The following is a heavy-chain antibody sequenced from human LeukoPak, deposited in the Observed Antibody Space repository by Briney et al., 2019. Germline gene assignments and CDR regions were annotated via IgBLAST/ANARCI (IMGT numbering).Heavy chain of an antibody. Sequence: SETLPLTCTVSGGSISSSSYYWGWIRQPPGKGLEWIGSIYYSGSTYYNPSLKSRVTISVDTSKNQFSLKLSSVTAADTAVYYCASPAQARHSSPALFDYWGQGTLVTVSS. CDR2: IYYSGST. D-gene: IGHD6-13*01. J-gene: IGHJ4*02. V-gene: IGHV4-39*01. CDR3: ASPAQARHSSPALFDY. CDR1: GGSISSSSYY.